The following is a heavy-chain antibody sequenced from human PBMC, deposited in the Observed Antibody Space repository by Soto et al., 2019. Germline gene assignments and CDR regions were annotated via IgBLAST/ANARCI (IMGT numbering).Heavy chain of an antibody. J-gene: IGHJ4*02. D-gene: IGHD3-10*01. Sequence: QLHLQESGPGLVMPSETLSLICTVSGDSIISETYYWGWIRQSPGKGLEWIGSIFYSGSTSYHPSLKTRDTDSVKTYKGQISLNLNSVTAADTAFYYCTSHGYYYRSGNCHFWGQGTLVPVSS. CDR1: GDSIISETYY. CDR2: IFYSGST. V-gene: IGHV4-39*01. CDR3: TSHGYYYRSGNCHF.